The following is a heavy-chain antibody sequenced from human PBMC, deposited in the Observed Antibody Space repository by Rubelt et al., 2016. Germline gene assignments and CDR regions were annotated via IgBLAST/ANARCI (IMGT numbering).Heavy chain of an antibody. Sequence: GDSVGISCKASGYTFISHYIHWVRQAPGQGPEWMGIINPSGGNTNYAQKFQGRVTMTRDTSTGTVYMELSSLRSEDTAVYYCARGGGLTWWDILNYWGQGTLVTVSS. V-gene: IGHV1-46*01. D-gene: IGHD2-15*01. CDR3: ARGGGLTWWDILNY. CDR1: GYTFISHY. CDR2: INPSGGNT. J-gene: IGHJ4*02.